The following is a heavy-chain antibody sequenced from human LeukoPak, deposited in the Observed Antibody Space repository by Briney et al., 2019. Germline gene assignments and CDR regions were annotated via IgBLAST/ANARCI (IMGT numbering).Heavy chain of an antibody. D-gene: IGHD2-2*02. CDR3: TRSPEGYCSGTSCYSSEYFQH. Sequence: GGSLRLSCSASGFTFSNYAMHWVRQAPGKGLEYVPGISSNGINTYYADSVKGRFAISRDNSKNTLYLQMSSLRPEDTAVYSCTRSPEGYCSGTSCYSSEYFQHWGQGTLVTVSS. J-gene: IGHJ1*01. CDR2: ISSNGINT. V-gene: IGHV3-64D*06. CDR1: GFTFSNYA.